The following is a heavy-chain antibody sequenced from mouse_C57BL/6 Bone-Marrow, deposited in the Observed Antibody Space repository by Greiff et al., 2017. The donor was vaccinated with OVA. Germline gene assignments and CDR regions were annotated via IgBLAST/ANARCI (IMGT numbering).Heavy chain of an antibody. J-gene: IGHJ3*01. V-gene: IGHV1-69*01. CDR1: GYTFTSYW. CDR2: IDPSDSYT. CDR3: ARWHYGSSSFAY. D-gene: IGHD1-1*01. Sequence: QVQLQQPGAELVMPGASVKLSCKASGYTFTSYWMHWVKQRPGQGLEWIGEIDPSDSYTNYNQKFKGKSTLTVDKSSSTAYMQLSSLTSEDSAVYYCARWHYGSSSFAYGGQGTLVTVSA.